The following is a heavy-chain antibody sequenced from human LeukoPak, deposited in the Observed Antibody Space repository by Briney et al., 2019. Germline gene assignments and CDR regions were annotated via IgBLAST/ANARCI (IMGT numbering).Heavy chain of an antibody. CDR2: IIPIFGTA. D-gene: IGHD6-19*01. J-gene: IGHJ6*03. V-gene: IGHV1-69*01. CDR1: GGTFSSYA. Sequence: SVKVSCKASGGTFSSYAISCVRQAPGQGLEWMGGIIPIFGTANYAQKFQGRVTITADESTSTAYMELSSLRSEDTAVYYCARDCRRIAVAGTDCMDVWGKGTPVTVSS. CDR3: ARDCRRIAVAGTDCMDV.